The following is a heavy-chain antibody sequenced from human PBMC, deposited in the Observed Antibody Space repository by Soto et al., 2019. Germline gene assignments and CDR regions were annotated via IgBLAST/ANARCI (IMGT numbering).Heavy chain of an antibody. V-gene: IGHV5-51*01. D-gene: IGHD3-10*01. CDR1: GYVFSNYW. CDR2: IYPGDSDT. CDR3: ALRITRPEDV. Sequence: GESLKISCKGSGYVFSNYWIGWVRQMPGKGLEWMGIIYPGDSDTTYSPSFQGQFTISADKSISTAYLQWSSLKASDTAMYYCALRITRPEDVWGQGTTVTVSS. J-gene: IGHJ6*02.